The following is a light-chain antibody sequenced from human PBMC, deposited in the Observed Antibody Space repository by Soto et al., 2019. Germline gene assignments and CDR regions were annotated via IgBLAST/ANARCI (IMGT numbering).Light chain of an antibody. CDR2: DAT. CDR3: QVWDRTSNHYV. J-gene: IGLJ1*01. V-gene: IGLV3-21*02. CDR1: KIGSKI. Sequence: SYELTQPPSVSVAPGQTAKITCGGDKIGSKIVHWYKQRPGQAPVAVVFDATDRPSRIPERFSGSNSGNTATLTISRVEAGDEADYHCQVWDRTSNHYVFGSGTKVTVL.